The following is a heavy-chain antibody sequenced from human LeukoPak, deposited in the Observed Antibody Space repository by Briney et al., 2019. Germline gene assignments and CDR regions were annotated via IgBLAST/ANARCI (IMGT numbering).Heavy chain of an antibody. CDR1: GGSITSSNYF. D-gene: IGHD3-10*01. CDR2: FYHSGTI. Sequence: PPETLSLTCIVSGGSITSSNYFWGWIRQPPGKGLEWIGGFYHSGTIFYSPSLGSRVAISIDTSKNQFSLRLLSVTAADTAVYYCARQGVVPNKAGWYFDLWGRGTLVTVSS. CDR3: ARQGVVPNKAGWYFDL. J-gene: IGHJ2*01. V-gene: IGHV4-39*01.